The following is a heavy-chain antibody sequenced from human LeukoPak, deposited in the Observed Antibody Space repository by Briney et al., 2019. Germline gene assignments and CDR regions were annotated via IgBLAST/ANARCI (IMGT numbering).Heavy chain of an antibody. CDR1: GGSISSSSYY. CDR2: IYYSGST. V-gene: IGHV4-39*01. Sequence: SETLSLTCTLSGGSISSSSYYWGGIRQPPGKGLEWIGSIYYSGSTYYNPSLKSRVTISVDTSKNQFSLKLSSVTAADTAVYYCARASGYVFDYWGQGTLVTVSS. CDR3: ARASGYVFDY. D-gene: IGHD5-12*01. J-gene: IGHJ4*02.